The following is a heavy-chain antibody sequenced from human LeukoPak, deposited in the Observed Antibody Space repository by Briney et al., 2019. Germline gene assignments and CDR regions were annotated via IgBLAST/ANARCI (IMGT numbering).Heavy chain of an antibody. CDR1: GGSISSYY. D-gene: IGHD6-6*01. J-gene: IGHJ4*02. Sequence: SETLSLTCTVSGGSISSYYWSWIRQPPGKGLEWIGYIYYSGSTNYNPSLKSRVTISVDTSKNQFSLKLSSVTAADTAVYYCARQLGRSSSPLWGQGTLVTVSS. V-gene: IGHV4-59*08. CDR2: IYYSGST. CDR3: ARQLGRSSSPL.